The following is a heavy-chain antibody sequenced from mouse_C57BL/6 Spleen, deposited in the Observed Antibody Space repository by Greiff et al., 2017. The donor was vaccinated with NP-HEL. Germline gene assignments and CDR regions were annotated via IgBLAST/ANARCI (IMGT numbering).Heavy chain of an antibody. CDR3: TRDHYYDSSLRAMDY. D-gene: IGHD1-1*01. V-gene: IGHV5-9-1*02. Sequence: EVQLQESGEGLVKPGGSLKLSCAASGFTFSSYAMSWVRPTPEKRLEWVAYISSGGDYIYYADTVKGRFTISRDNARNTLYLQMSSLKSEDTAMYYCTRDHYYDSSLRAMDYWGQGTSVTVSS. J-gene: IGHJ4*01. CDR2: ISSGGDYI. CDR1: GFTFSSYA.